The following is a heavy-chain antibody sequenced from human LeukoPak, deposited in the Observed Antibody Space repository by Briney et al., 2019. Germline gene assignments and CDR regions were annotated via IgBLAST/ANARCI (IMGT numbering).Heavy chain of an antibody. V-gene: IGHV1-2*02. CDR2: INPNSGGT. CDR1: GYTFTGYY. Sequence: ASVKVSCKASGYTFTGYYMHWVRQAPGQGLEWMGWINPNSGGTNYAQKFQGRVTMTRDTSISTAYMELSRLTSDDTAVYYCARGTAPDFWSGYYTSFWYFIYWGQGTLVTVSS. J-gene: IGHJ4*02. CDR3: ARGTAPDFWSGYYTSFWYFIY. D-gene: IGHD3-3*01.